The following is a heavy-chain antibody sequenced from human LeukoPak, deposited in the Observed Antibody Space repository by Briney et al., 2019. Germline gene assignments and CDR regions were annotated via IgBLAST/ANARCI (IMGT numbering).Heavy chain of an antibody. D-gene: IGHD4-23*01. CDR3: ARVVGYGGSPFDY. CDR2: IYYSGST. CDR1: GVSISSGGYY. J-gene: IGHJ4*02. V-gene: IGHV4-31*03. Sequence: PSQTLSLTCTVSGVSISSGGYYWSWIRQHPGKGLEWIGYIYYSGSTYYNPSLKSRVTISVDTSKNQFSLKLSSVTAADTAVYYCARVVGYGGSPFDYWGQGTLVTVSS.